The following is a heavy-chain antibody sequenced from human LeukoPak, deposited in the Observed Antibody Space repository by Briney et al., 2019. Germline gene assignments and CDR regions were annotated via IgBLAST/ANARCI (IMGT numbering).Heavy chain of an antibody. CDR3: ATDPWLRRIDY. D-gene: IGHD5-12*01. J-gene: IGHJ4*02. CDR1: GGTFGSYA. V-gene: IGHV1-69*06. Sequence: SVKVSCKASGGTFGSYAISWVRQAPGQGLEWMRGIIPIFGTANYAQKFQGRVTITADKSTSTAYMELSSLRSEDTAVYYCATDPWLRRIDYWGQGTLVTVSS. CDR2: IIPIFGTA.